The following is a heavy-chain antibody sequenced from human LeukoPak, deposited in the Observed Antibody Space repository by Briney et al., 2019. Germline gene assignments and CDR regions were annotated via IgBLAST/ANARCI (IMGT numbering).Heavy chain of an antibody. Sequence: GESLKISCKGYGYTFTSNWIGWVRQMPGKGLEWMGIIYPRDSDTVYSPSFQGQVIMSVDKSISTAYLQWSSLKASDTAIYFCARRDYGGHAAYFDYWVREPWSPSPQ. V-gene: IGHV5-51*01. CDR1: GYTFTSNW. CDR2: IYPRDSDT. J-gene: IGHJ4*02. D-gene: IGHD4-23*01. CDR3: ARRDYGGHAAYFDY.